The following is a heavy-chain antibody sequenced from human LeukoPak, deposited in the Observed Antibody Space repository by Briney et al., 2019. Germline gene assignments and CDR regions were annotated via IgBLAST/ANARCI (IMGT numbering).Heavy chain of an antibody. J-gene: IGHJ4*02. Sequence: SETLSLTCAVYGGSFRGYYWSWIRQPPGKGLEWIGEINHSGSSNYNPSLKSRVTISLDTSKNQFSLNLSSVTAADTAVYYCARGGISMLRGVIITTRNFDYWGQGTLVTVSS. CDR3: ARGGISMLRGVIITTRNFDY. V-gene: IGHV4-34*01. CDR1: GGSFRGYY. CDR2: INHSGSS. D-gene: IGHD3-10*01.